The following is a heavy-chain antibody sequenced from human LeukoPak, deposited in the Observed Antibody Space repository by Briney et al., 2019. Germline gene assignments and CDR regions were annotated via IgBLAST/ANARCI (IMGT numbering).Heavy chain of an antibody. CDR2: IYYSGST. CDR3: ASLTYYDSGQFDF. V-gene: IGHV4-61*01. D-gene: IGHD3-10*01. CDR1: SGSVGSGSYF. Sequence: SETLSLTCTVSSGSVGSGSYFWSWIRQPPGKGLEWIGYIYYSGSTNYNPSLKSRVIISIDTSENQFSLRLSSVTAADTAFYYCASLTYYDSGQFDFWGQGALVTVSS. J-gene: IGHJ4*02.